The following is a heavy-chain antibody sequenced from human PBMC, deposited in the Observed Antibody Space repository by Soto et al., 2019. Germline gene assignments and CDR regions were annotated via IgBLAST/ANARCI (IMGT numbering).Heavy chain of an antibody. CDR1: GFTFSSYA. D-gene: IGHD4-17*01. CDR3: ASAPTTVVTPYYFDY. CDR2: ISYDGSNK. J-gene: IGHJ4*02. Sequence: QVQLVESGGGVVQPGRSLRLSCAASGFTFSSYAMHWVRQAPGQGLEWVAVISYDGSNKYYADSVKGRFTISRDNSKNTLYLQMNSLRAEDTAVYYCASAPTTVVTPYYFDYWGQGTLVTVSS. V-gene: IGHV3-30-3*01.